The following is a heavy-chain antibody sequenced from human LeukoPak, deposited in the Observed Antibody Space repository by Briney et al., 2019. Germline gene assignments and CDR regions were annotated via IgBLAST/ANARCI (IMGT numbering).Heavy chain of an antibody. CDR2: IYHSGST. Sequence: PSETLSLTCTVSGYSISSGYYWGWIRQPPGKGLEWIGSIYHSGSTYYNPSLKSRVTISVDTSKNQFSLKLSSVTAADTAVYYCASSTVPRSDWFDPWGQGTLVTVSS. CDR3: ASSTVPRSDWFDP. D-gene: IGHD3-3*01. V-gene: IGHV4-38-2*02. CDR1: GYSISSGYY. J-gene: IGHJ5*02.